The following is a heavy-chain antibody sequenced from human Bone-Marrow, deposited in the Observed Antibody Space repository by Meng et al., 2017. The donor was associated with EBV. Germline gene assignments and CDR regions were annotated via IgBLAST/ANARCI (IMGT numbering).Heavy chain of an antibody. D-gene: IGHD3-10*01. CDR3: ARGMVRGVIITSLFDP. CDR2: ISSSSSYI. CDR1: GFTFSSYS. Sequence: EVQLVESGGGLVKPGGSLRLSGAASGFTFSSYSMNWVRQAPGKGLEWVSSISSSSSYIYYADSVKGRFTISRDNAKNSLYLQMNSLRAEDTAVYYCARGMVRGVIITSLFDPWGQGTLVTVSS. J-gene: IGHJ5*02. V-gene: IGHV3-21*01.